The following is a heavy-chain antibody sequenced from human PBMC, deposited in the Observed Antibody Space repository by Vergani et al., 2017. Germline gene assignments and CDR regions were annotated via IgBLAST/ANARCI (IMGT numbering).Heavy chain of an antibody. V-gene: IGHV4-39*01. CDR3: ASGSFGQLEVNWFDP. Sequence: QLQLQESGPGLVKPSETLSLTCTVSGGSISSSSYYWGWIRQPPGKGLEWIGSIYYSGSPYYNPSLKSRVTISVDTSKNQFSLKLSSVTAADTAVYYCASGSFGQLEVNWFDPWGQGTLVTVSS. J-gene: IGHJ5*02. D-gene: IGHD6-13*01. CDR2: IYYSGSP. CDR1: GGSISSSSYY.